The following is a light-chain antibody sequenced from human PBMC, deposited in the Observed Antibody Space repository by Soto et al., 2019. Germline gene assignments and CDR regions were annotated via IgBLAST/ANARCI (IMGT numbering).Light chain of an antibody. V-gene: IGLV2-11*01. CDR1: SSDVGGYNY. CDR3: CSYAGSYTYWV. CDR2: DVT. J-gene: IGLJ3*02. Sequence: QSALTQPRSVSGSPGQSVTISCTGTSSDVGGYNYVSWYQQHPGEAPKLMIYDVTKRPSGVPDRFSGSKSGNTASLTVSGLQAEDEADYYCCSYAGSYTYWVFGGGTKLTVL.